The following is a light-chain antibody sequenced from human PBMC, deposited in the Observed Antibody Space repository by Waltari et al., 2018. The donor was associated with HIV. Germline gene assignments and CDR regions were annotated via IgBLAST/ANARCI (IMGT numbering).Light chain of an antibody. V-gene: IGLV2-23*02. J-gene: IGLJ3*02. CDR1: WSDIGSYDL. CDR3: CSYAGSGIFVV. CDR2: DVN. Sequence: QSALTQPASVSGSPGQSITLSCSGTWSDIGSYDLVSWYQHFPGKAPKRILYDVNEWPSGVSPRYSGSKSGNTASLVISGLQSEDEADYYCCSYAGSGIFVVFGGGTRLTV.